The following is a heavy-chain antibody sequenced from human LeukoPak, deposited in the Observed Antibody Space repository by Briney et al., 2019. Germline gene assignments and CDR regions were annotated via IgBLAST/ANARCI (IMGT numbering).Heavy chain of an antibody. Sequence: GGSLRLSCAASGFTFSSYSMNWVRQAPGKGLEWVSSISSSSSYIYYADSVKGRFTISRDNAKNSLYLQMNSLRAEDTAVYYCARDKYASGSLDYWGQGALLTVSS. J-gene: IGHJ4*02. D-gene: IGHD3-10*01. V-gene: IGHV3-21*01. CDR1: GFTFSSYS. CDR2: ISSSSSYI. CDR3: ARDKYASGSLDY.